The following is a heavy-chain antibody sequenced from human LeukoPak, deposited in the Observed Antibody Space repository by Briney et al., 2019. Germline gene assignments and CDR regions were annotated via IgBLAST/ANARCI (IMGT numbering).Heavy chain of an antibody. CDR1: GYTFTSYD. D-gene: IGHD4-11*01. CDR2: MNPNSGNT. V-gene: IGHV1-8*01. Sequence: ASVKVSCKASGYTFTSYDINWVRQATGQGLGWMGWMNPNSGNTGYAQKFQGRVTMTRNTSISTAYMELSSLRSEDTAVYYCAREVSTDYYYYYGMDVWGQGTTVTVSS. CDR3: AREVSTDYYYYYGMDV. J-gene: IGHJ6*02.